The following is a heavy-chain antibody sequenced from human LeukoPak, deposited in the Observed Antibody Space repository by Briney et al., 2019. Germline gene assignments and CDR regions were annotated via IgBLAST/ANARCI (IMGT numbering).Heavy chain of an antibody. CDR1: GYSFTIYW. V-gene: IGHV5-51*01. Sequence: GESLKISCKGSGYSFTIYWIGWVRQMPGKGLEWMGIIYPGDSDTRYSPSFQGQVTISADKSTSTAYLQWSSLKASDTAMYYCARYKIVGATRNFDYSGQGTLVTVSS. CDR2: IYPGDSDT. J-gene: IGHJ4*02. CDR3: ARYKIVGATRNFDY. D-gene: IGHD1-26*01.